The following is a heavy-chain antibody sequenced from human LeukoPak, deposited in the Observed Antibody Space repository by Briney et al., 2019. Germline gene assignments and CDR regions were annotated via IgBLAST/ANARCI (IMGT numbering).Heavy chain of an antibody. D-gene: IGHD2-2*01. CDR3: AKSSGQLLDYYYYMDV. Sequence: GGSLRLSCAASGFTFSSYAMTWVRQAPGKGLEWVSVLGGSGGRTYYADSVKGRFTISRDNSKNTLYLQMNSLRAEDTAVYYCAKSSGQLLDYYYYMDVWGKGTTVTVSS. CDR1: GFTFSSYA. CDR2: LGGSGGRT. J-gene: IGHJ6*03. V-gene: IGHV3-23*01.